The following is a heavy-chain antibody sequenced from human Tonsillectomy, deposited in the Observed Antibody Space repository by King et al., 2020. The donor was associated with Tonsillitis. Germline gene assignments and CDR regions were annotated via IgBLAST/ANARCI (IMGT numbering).Heavy chain of an antibody. CDR1: RFTFSNYD. CDR2: ISYDGSNK. D-gene: IGHD2-2*01. Sequence: VQLVESGGGVVQPGRSLRLSCAASRFTFSNYDMHWVRQAPGRGLEWVAVISYDGSNKYYADSVKGRFTISRDNSKNTLYLQMNSLRAEDTAVYYCATAGGLVLVPPPILFSYAMDVWGQGTTVTVSS. J-gene: IGHJ6*02. CDR3: ATAGGLVLVPPPILFSYAMDV. V-gene: IGHV3-30*03.